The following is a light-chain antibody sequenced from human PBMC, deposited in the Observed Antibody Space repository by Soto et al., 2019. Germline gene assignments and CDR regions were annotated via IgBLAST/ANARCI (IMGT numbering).Light chain of an antibody. V-gene: IGKV1-17*01. CDR3: LQHNAYPLT. Sequence: DVQMTQSPYSLSASVGDRVTIICRASQDIRYDLGWFQVKPGKAPKRLILGASRLQSGVPSRFSGSGSGTEFPLTSSSLQPEDFSTYYCLQHNAYPLTFGPGTTVDIK. CDR2: GAS. J-gene: IGKJ3*01. CDR1: QDIRYD.